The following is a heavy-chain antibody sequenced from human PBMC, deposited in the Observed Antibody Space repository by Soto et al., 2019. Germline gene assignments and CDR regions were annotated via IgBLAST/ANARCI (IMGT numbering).Heavy chain of an antibody. CDR1: GYSFTSYW. J-gene: IGHJ4*02. CDR2: IDPSDSYT. Sequence: GESLKISCKGSGYSFTSYWISWARQMPGKGLEWMGRIDPSDSYTNYSPSFQGHVTISADKSISTAYLQWSSLKASDTAMYYCARRSLDYDILTGYPPSGESFDYWGQGTLVTVS. V-gene: IGHV5-10-1*01. CDR3: ARRSLDYDILTGYPPSGESFDY. D-gene: IGHD3-9*01.